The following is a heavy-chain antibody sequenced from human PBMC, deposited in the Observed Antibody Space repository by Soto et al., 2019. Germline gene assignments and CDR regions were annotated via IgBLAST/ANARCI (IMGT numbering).Heavy chain of an antibody. CDR3: ARELPQRQGRNMDV. D-gene: IGHD1-1*01. CDR2: INHRGSL. V-gene: IGHV4-31*02. J-gene: IGHJ6*02. Sequence: WTWIRHRPGEGLEGFGYINHRGSLYYNPSLKSRVSMSVDTSKNQFSLNLSSVTAADTAVYYCARELPQRQGRNMDVWGQGTTVTGSS.